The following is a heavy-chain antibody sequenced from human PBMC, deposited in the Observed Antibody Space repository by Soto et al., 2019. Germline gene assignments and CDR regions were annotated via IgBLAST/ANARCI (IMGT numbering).Heavy chain of an antibody. Sequence: QVRLVQSVAEVKKPGASVKVSCKASEYRFTAYYMHWVRQAPGQGLEWMGWINPNTGDTNSAQKFQGRVTMTRDTSISTAYMELSRLRSDDTAIYYCARDGHRSGDYWGQGTLVTVSS. J-gene: IGHJ4*02. CDR2: INPNTGDT. CDR3: ARDGHRSGDY. D-gene: IGHD1-26*01. CDR1: EYRFTAYY. V-gene: IGHV1-2*02.